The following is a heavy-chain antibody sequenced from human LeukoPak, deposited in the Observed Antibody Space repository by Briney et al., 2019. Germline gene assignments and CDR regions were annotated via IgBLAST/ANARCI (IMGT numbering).Heavy chain of an antibody. J-gene: IGHJ6*03. CDR2: MYTSGGA. V-gene: IGHV4-4*07. Sequence: SETPSLPCSVSGVSISGYYWSWNRQPARKGLEWIGRMYTSGGAYYKPSLRSRVTMSVDTSKNQISLEVQSVTAADTAVYYCARGDYYYMDVWGKGTTVTVSS. CDR3: ARGDYYYMDV. CDR1: GVSISGYY.